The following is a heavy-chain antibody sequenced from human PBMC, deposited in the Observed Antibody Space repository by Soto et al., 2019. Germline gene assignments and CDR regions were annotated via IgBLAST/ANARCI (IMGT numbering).Heavy chain of an antibody. J-gene: IGHJ4*02. CDR3: ARDLRGYYYESSGSDY. CDR1: GFTFSSYW. V-gene: IGHV3-74*01. D-gene: IGHD3-22*01. Sequence: PGGSLRLSCAASGFTFSSYWMHWVRQAPGKGLVWVSRISSDGSSTSYADSVKGRFTISRDNAKNTLYLQMNSLRAEDTAVYYCARDLRGYYYESSGSDYWGQGTLVTVS. CDR2: ISSDGSST.